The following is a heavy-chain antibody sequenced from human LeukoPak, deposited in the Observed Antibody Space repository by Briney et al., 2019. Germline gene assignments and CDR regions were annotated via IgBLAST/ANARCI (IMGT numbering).Heavy chain of an antibody. V-gene: IGHV3-74*01. J-gene: IGHJ4*02. D-gene: IGHD5-18*01. CDR2: INSDGTNT. Sequence: GGSLRLSCAASGFTLSNYWIHWVRQAPGKGLVWVSRINSDGTNTIYADSVKGRFTISRDDAKNTLYLQMDSLRAEDTAVYYCARGREYSYGHDFDYWGQGTLVTVSS. CDR1: GFTLSNYW. CDR3: ARGREYSYGHDFDY.